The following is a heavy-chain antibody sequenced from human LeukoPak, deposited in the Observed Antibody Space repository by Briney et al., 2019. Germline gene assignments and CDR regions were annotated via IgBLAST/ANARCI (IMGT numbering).Heavy chain of an antibody. J-gene: IGHJ6*02. Sequence: GRSLRLSCAASGFTFSSYGMHWVPQAPAKGLDWLAVISYDGSNKYYADSVKGRFTISRDNSKNTLYLQMNSLRAEDTAVYYCAKYSSLPPYYYYGMDVWGQGTTVTVSS. CDR1: GFTFSSYG. D-gene: IGHD2-15*01. CDR3: AKYSSLPPYYYYGMDV. V-gene: IGHV3-30*18. CDR2: ISYDGSNK.